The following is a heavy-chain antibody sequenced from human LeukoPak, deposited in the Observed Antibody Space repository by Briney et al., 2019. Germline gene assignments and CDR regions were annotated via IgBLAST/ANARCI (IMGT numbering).Heavy chain of an antibody. CDR3: ARGRAYYDFWSGYYPESDFDY. CDR1: GGSISSGGYY. J-gene: IGHJ4*02. D-gene: IGHD3-3*01. CDR2: IYYSGST. Sequence: SETLSLTCTVSGGSISSGGYYWSWIRQHPGKGLEWVGCIYYSGSTYYNPSLKSRVTISVDTSKNQFSMTLSSVTAADTAVYYCARGRAYYDFWSGYYPESDFDYWGQGTLVTVSS. V-gene: IGHV4-31*03.